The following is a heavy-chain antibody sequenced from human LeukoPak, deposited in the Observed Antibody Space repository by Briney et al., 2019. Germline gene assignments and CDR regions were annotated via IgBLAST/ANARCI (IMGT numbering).Heavy chain of an antibody. Sequence: GGSLRLSCAASGFTVSSNYMNWVRQAPGKGLEWVSVIYNADTTFYADSVKGRFSISRDNSKNTLYLQMNSLRAEDTAVYFCARGRRSGYSYGFYFDYWGLGTLVTVSS. CDR1: GFTVSSNY. CDR3: ARGRRSGYSYGFYFDY. D-gene: IGHD5-18*01. V-gene: IGHV3-66*01. J-gene: IGHJ4*02. CDR2: IYNADTT.